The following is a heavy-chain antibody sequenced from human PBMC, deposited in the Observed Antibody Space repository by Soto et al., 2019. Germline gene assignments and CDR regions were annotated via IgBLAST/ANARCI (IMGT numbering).Heavy chain of an antibody. V-gene: IGHV3-23*01. CDR3: AKGPEYYYDSSGNYYFDY. J-gene: IGHJ4*02. D-gene: IGHD3-22*01. CDR2: ISGSGGST. Sequence: GGSLRLSCAASGFTFSSYAMSWVRQAPGKGLEWVSAISGSGGSTYYADSVKGRFTISRDNSKNTLYLQMNSLRAEDTAVYYCAKGPEYYYDSSGNYYFDYWGQGTLVTVSS. CDR1: GFTFSSYA.